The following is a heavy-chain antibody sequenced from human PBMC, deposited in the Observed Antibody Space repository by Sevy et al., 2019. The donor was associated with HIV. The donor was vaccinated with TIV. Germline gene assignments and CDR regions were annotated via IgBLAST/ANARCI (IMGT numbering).Heavy chain of an antibody. CDR1: GGSITSLY. J-gene: IGHJ5*02. D-gene: IGHD5-12*01. V-gene: IGHV4-59*11. CDR2: IYYNGHI. CDR3: ARGGWLQSWFDP. Sequence: SETLSLTCTVSGGSITSLYWNWIRQPPGKGLEWIANIYYNGHINYNPSLKSRVTISVDTSKNQFSLKLSSVTAADTAVYYCARGGWLQSWFDPWGQGTLVTVSS.